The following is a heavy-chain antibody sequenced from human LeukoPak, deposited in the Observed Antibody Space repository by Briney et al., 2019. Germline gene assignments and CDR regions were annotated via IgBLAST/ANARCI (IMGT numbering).Heavy chain of an antibody. V-gene: IGHV4-34*01. CDR1: GGSFSGYY. Sequence: SETLSLTCDVYGGSFSGYYWSWIRQPPEKGLEWIGEINHSGSTNYNPSLKSRVTISVDTSKNQFSLKLSSVTAADTAVFYCARMTLRIGSNNWFDPWGQGTLVTVSS. D-gene: IGHD2-21*01. CDR2: INHSGST. J-gene: IGHJ5*02. CDR3: ARMTLRIGSNNWFDP.